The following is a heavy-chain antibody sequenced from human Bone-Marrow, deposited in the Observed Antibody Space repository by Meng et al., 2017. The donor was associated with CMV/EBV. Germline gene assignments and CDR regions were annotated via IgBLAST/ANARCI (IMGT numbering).Heavy chain of an antibody. V-gene: IGHV3-15*01. D-gene: IGHD3-3*01. Sequence: GGSLRLTCAAPGSTFSNVWMSWVRQAPGKGLEWVGRIKSKADGGTTDYAEPVKGSFTISRDDSENTLYLQMNSLKTEDTAVYYCTTGGVTIFGVVSDPDAFDIWGQGTMVTVSS. CDR1: GSTFSNVW. J-gene: IGHJ3*02. CDR3: TTGGVTIFGVVSDPDAFDI. CDR2: IKSKADGGTT.